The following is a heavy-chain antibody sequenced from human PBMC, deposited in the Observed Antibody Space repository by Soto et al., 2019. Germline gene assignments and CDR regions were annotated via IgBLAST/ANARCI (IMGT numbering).Heavy chain of an antibody. CDR1: GFTFSSYA. J-gene: IGHJ4*02. Sequence: GGSLRLSCAASGFTFSSYAMSWVRQAPGKGLEWVSAISGSGGSTYYADSVKGRFTISRDNSKNTLYLQMNSMRAEDTAVYYCAKDFSSSSWYYFDYWGQGTLVTVSS. CDR2: ISGSGGST. CDR3: AKDFSSSSWYYFDY. D-gene: IGHD6-13*01. V-gene: IGHV3-23*01.